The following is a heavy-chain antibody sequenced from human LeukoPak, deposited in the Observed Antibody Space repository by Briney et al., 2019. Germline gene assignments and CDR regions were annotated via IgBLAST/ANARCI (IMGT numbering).Heavy chain of an antibody. Sequence: GGSLRLSCAASGFTLSSYSMNWVRQAPGRGLEWVSYISSSSSIKYYADSVKGRFTISRDNARNSLYLQMNSLRAEDTAVYYCARRYSSSWYEYDYWGQGTLVTVSS. CDR3: ARRYSSSWYEYDY. J-gene: IGHJ4*02. CDR1: GFTLSSYS. CDR2: ISSSSSIK. D-gene: IGHD6-13*01. V-gene: IGHV3-48*01.